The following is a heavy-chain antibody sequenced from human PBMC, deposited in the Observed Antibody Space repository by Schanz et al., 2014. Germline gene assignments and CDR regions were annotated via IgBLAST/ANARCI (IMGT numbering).Heavy chain of an antibody. CDR2: IIPNLGSA. CDR1: GYTFTIYS. Sequence: QVQLVQSGAEVKKPGASVKLSCKASGYTFTIYSMHWVRQAPGQGLEWMGRIIPNLGSANYAQKFQGRVTITADKSTSTVYMELSSLRSEDTAIYYCARGNTIFGVVILGWLDPWGQGTLVTVSS. D-gene: IGHD3-3*01. J-gene: IGHJ5*02. CDR3: ARGNTIFGVVILGWLDP. V-gene: IGHV1-69*04.